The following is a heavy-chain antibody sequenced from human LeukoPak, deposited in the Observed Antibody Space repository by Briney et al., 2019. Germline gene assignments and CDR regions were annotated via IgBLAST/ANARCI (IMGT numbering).Heavy chain of an antibody. Sequence: GGSLRLSCAASGFTFTSYAMSWVRQAPGKGLEWVSGISGSGDSPYYADSVKGRFTISRDIPKNTLYLQMNSLRAEDTAVYYCAKASRYGWGSPYCFDYWGQGTLVTVSS. CDR3: AKASRYGWGSPYCFDY. J-gene: IGHJ4*02. CDR2: ISGSGDSP. CDR1: GFTFTSYA. D-gene: IGHD3-16*01. V-gene: IGHV3-23*01.